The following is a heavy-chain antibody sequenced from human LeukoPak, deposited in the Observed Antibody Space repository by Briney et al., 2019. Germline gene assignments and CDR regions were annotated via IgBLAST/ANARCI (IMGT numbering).Heavy chain of an antibody. D-gene: IGHD2-2*01. V-gene: IGHV3-11*05. J-gene: IGHJ4*02. CDR2: ISNSGSST. Sequence: GGSLKLSCAASRFTFSDYYMVWIRQAPGKGLEWVSYISNSGSSTKYADSVKGRFTISRDNAKNSLSLQMNSVRPEDTAVYYCARADRTSWFDYWGQGTLVTVS. CDR1: RFTFSDYY. CDR3: ARADRTSWFDY.